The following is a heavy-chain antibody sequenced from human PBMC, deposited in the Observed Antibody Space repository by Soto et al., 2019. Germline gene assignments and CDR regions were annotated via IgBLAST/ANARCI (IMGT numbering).Heavy chain of an antibody. J-gene: IGHJ6*02. CDR2: ISYDGKNK. Sequence: PWGSLRLSCAASGCTFISYGMHWVRQAPGKRLERVAVISYDGKNKYYADSVKVRFTISRDNSKNTLYLQMNNLRAEDTAVYYCARDPQSVAAAGAPAYYYYGMDVWGQGTTVTVSS. V-gene: IGHV3-30*03. CDR1: GCTFISYG. CDR3: ARDPQSVAAAGAPAYYYYGMDV. D-gene: IGHD6-13*01.